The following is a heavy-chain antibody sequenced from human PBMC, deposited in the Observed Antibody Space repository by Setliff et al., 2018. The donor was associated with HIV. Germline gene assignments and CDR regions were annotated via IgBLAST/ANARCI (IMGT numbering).Heavy chain of an antibody. D-gene: IGHD3-10*01. J-gene: IGHJ2*01. CDR3: ASEGGQGYSGSGGFYHRNFDL. V-gene: IGHV4-34*01. CDR2: INQSGNT. Sequence: PSETLSLTCAVYGGSLSGYYWSWVRQSPGRGLEWIGEINQSGNTNFNPSLKSRLIIPVDTSKSQFSLKLTSVTASDTALYFCASEGGQGYSGSGGFYHRNFDLWGRGTLVTVSS. CDR1: GGSLSGYY.